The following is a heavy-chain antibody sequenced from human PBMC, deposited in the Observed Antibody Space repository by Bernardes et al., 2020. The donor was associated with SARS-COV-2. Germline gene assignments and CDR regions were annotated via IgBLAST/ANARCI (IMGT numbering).Heavy chain of an antibody. D-gene: IGHD3-9*01. Sequence: GGSLRLSCAASGFTFRNYLFSWFRQAPGKGLEWISSISCGGMYIYYGDSVRGRFTTSRDNTRTSVFLQMESLRAGDTAVYYCARDVGGTDWRFGFDVWGPGTMVHVSS. CDR1: GFTFRNYL. CDR3: ARDVGGTDWRFGFDV. J-gene: IGHJ3*01. CDR2: ISCGGMYI. V-gene: IGHV3-21*01.